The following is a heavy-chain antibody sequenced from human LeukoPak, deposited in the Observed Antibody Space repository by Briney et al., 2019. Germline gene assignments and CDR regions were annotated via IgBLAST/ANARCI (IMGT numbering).Heavy chain of an antibody. CDR1: GFSLSTSGVG. D-gene: IGHD3-10*01. CDR2: VYWNDDK. Sequence: SGPTLVKPTQTLTLTCTFSGFSLSTSGVGVGWIRQPPGKSLEWLALVYWNDDKRYSPSLMSRLTITKDTSKNQVILTMTNMGPADTATYYCARTHYCYYPDYWGQGTVVSVSS. V-gene: IGHV2-5*01. CDR3: ARTHYCYYPDY. J-gene: IGHJ4*02.